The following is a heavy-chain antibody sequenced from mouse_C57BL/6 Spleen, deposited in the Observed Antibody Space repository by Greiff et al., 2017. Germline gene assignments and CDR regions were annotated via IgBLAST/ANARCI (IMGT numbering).Heavy chain of an antibody. D-gene: IGHD1-1*01. V-gene: IGHV1-42*01. J-gene: IGHJ1*03. CDR3: TREAYYGSRVFDV. Sequence: VQLQQSGPELVKPGASVKISCKASGYSFTGYYMNWVKQSPEKSLEWIGEINPSTGGTTYNQKFKAKAKLTAVTSASTAYMELSSLTNEDSAVYYCTREAYYGSRVFDVWGTGTTVTVSS. CDR2: INPSTGGT. CDR1: GYSFTGYY.